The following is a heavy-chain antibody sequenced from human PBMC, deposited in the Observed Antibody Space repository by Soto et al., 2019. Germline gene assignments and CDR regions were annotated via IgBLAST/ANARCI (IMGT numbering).Heavy chain of an antibody. CDR3: ARSRRDAYNTGHFDY. CDR2: VYYTGAI. Sequence: SETLSLTCAVSGGSIDSYYWSWIRQPPGKGLEWIGYVYYTGAILSNPSLKSRVTLSLDASKTQFSLKLSAVTAADTAVYYCARSRRDAYNTGHFDYWGQGTPVTVSS. J-gene: IGHJ4*02. V-gene: IGHV4-59*01. CDR1: GGSIDSYY. D-gene: IGHD1-1*01.